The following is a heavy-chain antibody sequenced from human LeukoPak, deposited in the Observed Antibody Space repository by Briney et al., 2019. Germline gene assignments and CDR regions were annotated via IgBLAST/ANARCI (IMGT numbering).Heavy chain of an antibody. CDR2: IKHSGST. CDR1: GGSFSGYY. D-gene: IGHD5-18*01. J-gene: IGHJ6*02. Sequence: PSETLSLTCAVYGGSFSGYYWSWIRQPPGKGLEWIGEIKHSGSTNYNPSLKSRVTISVDTSKNQFSLKLSSVTAADTAVYYCAREFRYSYGYLYYYYGMDVWGQGTTVTVSS. V-gene: IGHV4-34*01. CDR3: AREFRYSYGYLYYYYGMDV.